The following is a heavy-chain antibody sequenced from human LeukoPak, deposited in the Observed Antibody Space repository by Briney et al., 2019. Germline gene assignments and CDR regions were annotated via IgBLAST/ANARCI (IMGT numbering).Heavy chain of an antibody. D-gene: IGHD1-26*01. J-gene: IGHJ4*02. CDR3: AREARVGGALQY. CDR1: GFTFSSYW. Sequence: PGGSLRLSCAASGFTFSSYWMHWVRQAPGKGLVWVSRINTDGSFTTYADSVQGRFTLSRDTAKNTLFLKMNSLRAEDTAVYYCAREARVGGALQYWGQGTLVTVSS. V-gene: IGHV3-74*01. CDR2: INTDGSFT.